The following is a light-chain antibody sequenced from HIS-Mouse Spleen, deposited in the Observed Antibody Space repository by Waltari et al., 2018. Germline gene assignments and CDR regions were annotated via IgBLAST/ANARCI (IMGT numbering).Light chain of an antibody. CDR1: SSDVGGYNY. CDR3: CSYTGSYTYV. J-gene: IGLJ1*01. V-gene: IGLV2-11*01. Sequence: QYALTQPRSVSGSPGQSVTISCTGTSSDVGGYNYVSGYQQHPGKAPKLMIYDVSKRPSGVPDRFSGSKSGNTASLTISGLQAEDEADYYCCSYTGSYTYVFGTGTKVTVL. CDR2: DVS.